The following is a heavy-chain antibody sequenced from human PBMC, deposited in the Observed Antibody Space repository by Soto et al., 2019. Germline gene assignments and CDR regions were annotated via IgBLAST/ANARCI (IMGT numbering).Heavy chain of an antibody. D-gene: IGHD2-15*01. CDR2: IYWDDDK. V-gene: IGHV2-5*02. Sequence: QITLKESGPTLVKPTQTLTLTCTFSGFSLTTSGVGVGWIRQPPGEALEWLALIYWDDDKRYSPSLKSRLTITQDTAKIQVALTMTNMATVDTATYFCAQRSPIYCSLAYWGQGTLVTVSS. CDR3: AQRSPIYCSLAY. CDR1: GFSLTTSGVG. J-gene: IGHJ4*02.